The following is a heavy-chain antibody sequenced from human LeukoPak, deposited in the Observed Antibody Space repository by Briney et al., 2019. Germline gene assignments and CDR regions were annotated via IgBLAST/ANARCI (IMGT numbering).Heavy chain of an antibody. J-gene: IGHJ4*02. Sequence: SETLSLTCTVSGYSISNNFYWAWIRQPPGRGLEWIGEINHSGSTNYNPSLKSRVTISVDTSKNQFSLKLSSVTAADTAVYYCARGRLKYSSSPFDYWGQGTLVTVSS. CDR3: ARGRLKYSSSPFDY. D-gene: IGHD6-13*01. V-gene: IGHV4-38-2*02. CDR1: GYSISNNFY. CDR2: INHSGST.